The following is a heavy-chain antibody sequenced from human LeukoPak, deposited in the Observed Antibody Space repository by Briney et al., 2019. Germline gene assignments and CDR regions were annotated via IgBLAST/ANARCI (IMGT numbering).Heavy chain of an antibody. D-gene: IGHD4-11*01. V-gene: IGHV4-34*01. CDR3: ARGRRTTVVYYYYGMDV. J-gene: IGHJ6*02. CDR2: INHSGST. CDR1: GGSFSGYY. Sequence: SETLSLTCAVYGGSFSGYYWSWLRQPPGKGLEWIGEINHSGSTNYNPSLKSRVTISVDTSKNQFSLKLSSVTAADTAVYYCARGRRTTVVYYYYGMDVWGQGTTVTVSS.